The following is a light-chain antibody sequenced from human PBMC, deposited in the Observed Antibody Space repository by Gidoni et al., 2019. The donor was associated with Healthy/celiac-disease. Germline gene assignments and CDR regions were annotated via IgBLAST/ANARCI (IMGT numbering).Light chain of an antibody. Sequence: IVFTQSPATLSLSPGERATLSCRASQVVSSYLAWYQQNPGQAPRLLIYDASTRATGIPARFSGSGPGTDFTLTISSLEPEDFAVYYCQQRSNWHPTFGQGTRLEIK. CDR2: DAS. CDR1: QVVSSY. J-gene: IGKJ5*01. CDR3: QQRSNWHPT. V-gene: IGKV3D-11*01.